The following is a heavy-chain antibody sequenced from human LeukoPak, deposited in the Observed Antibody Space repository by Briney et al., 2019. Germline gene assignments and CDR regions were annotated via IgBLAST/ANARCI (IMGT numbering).Heavy chain of an antibody. Sequence: GGSLRLSCAASGFTFSSYGMHWVRQAPGKGLEWVAFIRYDGSNKYYADSVKGRFTISRDNSKNTLYLRMNSLRAEDTAVYYCAKDSAYCSSTSCHLGYYYYYYMDVWGKGTTVTVSS. V-gene: IGHV3-30*02. D-gene: IGHD2-2*01. J-gene: IGHJ6*03. CDR1: GFTFSSYG. CDR2: IRYDGSNK. CDR3: AKDSAYCSSTSCHLGYYYYYYMDV.